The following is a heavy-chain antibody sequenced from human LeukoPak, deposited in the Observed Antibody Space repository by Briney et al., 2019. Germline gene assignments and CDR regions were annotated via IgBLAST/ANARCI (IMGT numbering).Heavy chain of an antibody. CDR1: GFTFSTYG. V-gene: IGHV3-30*03. Sequence: GGSLRLSCTASGFTFSTYGMHWVRQAPGKGLEWVTLISYDGSTKYYSDSVKGRFTLSRDNSKNTLYLQMNSLRAEDTAVYYCARGSNSGSYYVDYWGQGTLVTVSS. J-gene: IGHJ4*02. D-gene: IGHD1-26*01. CDR2: ISYDGSTK. CDR3: ARGSNSGSYYVDY.